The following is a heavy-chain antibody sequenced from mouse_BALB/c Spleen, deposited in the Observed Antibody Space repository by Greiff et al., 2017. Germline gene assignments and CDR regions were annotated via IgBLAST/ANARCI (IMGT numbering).Heavy chain of an antibody. V-gene: IGHV1-84*01. D-gene: IGHD1-1*01. Sequence: QVQLQQSGAELVKPGASVKLSCKTSGFTFSSSYIRWLKQKPGQSLEWIAWIYAGTGGTSYNQKFTGKAQLTVDTSSSTAYMQFSSLTTEDSAIYSGSSRITTVGYFDVWGAGTTVTVSS. J-gene: IGHJ1*01. CDR1: GFTFSSSY. CDR3: SSRITTVGYFDV. CDR2: IYAGTGGT.